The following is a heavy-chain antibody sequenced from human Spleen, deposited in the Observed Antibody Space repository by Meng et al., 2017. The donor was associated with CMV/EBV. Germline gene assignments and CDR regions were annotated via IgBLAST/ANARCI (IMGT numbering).Heavy chain of an antibody. CDR3: AGGIFYYVDSGAPMFYFDS. Sequence: GSLRLSYTVSGGSIRSYYWTWLRQSPGKGLEWIGYIYYSGSTNYNPSLKSRVTISVDTSKNQFSLRLRSVTAADTAVYSCAGGIFYYVDSGAPMFYFDSWGHGTLVTVSS. CDR2: IYYSGST. CDR1: GGSIRSYY. V-gene: IGHV4-59*01. D-gene: IGHD3-22*01. J-gene: IGHJ4*01.